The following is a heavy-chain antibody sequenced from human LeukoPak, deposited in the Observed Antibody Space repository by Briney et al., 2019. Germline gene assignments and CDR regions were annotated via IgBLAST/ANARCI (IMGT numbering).Heavy chain of an antibody. Sequence: PSETLSLTCAVYGGSFSGYYWSWIRQPPGKGLEWIGEINHSGSTNYNPSLKSRVTISVDTSKYQFSLKLSSVTAADTAVYYCARGQHGDYGYWGQGTLVTVSS. V-gene: IGHV4-34*01. CDR3: ARGQHGDYGY. D-gene: IGHD4-17*01. CDR2: INHSGST. CDR1: GGSFSGYY. J-gene: IGHJ4*02.